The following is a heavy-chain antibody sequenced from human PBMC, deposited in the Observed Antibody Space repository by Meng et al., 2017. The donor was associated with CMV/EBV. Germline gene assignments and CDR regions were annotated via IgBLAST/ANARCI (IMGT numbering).Heavy chain of an antibody. CDR1: GFTFSSYA. J-gene: IGHJ4*02. D-gene: IGHD5-18*01. CDR2: ISYDGSNK. V-gene: IGHV3-30*04. CDR3: ARGWLRARIDY. Sequence: GGSLRLSCAASGFTFSSYAMHRVRQAPGKGLEWVAVISYDGSNKYYADSVKGRFTISRDNSKNTPYLQMNSLRAEDTAVYYCARGWLRARIDYWGQGTLVTVSS.